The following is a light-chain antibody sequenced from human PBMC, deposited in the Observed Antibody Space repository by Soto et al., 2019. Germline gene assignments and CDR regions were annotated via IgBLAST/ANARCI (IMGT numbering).Light chain of an antibody. CDR3: QQYKNWPPLT. CDR2: GAF. V-gene: IGKV3-15*01. CDR1: QSVSYN. J-gene: IGKJ4*01. Sequence: EIVMTQSPATLSVSPGETATLSCRDSQSVSYNLAWYQQKPGQGPRLLIYGAFTRATGIPARFSGSGSGTEFTLTISSLQSEDFAVYYCQQYKNWPPLTFGGGTKVEIK.